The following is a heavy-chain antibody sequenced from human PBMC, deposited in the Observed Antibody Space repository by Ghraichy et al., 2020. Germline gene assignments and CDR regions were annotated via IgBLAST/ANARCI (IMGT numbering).Heavy chain of an antibody. J-gene: IGHJ4*02. V-gene: IGHV4-39*01. CDR2: VFSFGST. CDR3: ARHPSPRLTYCGGDCTYDH. Sequence: SQTLSLTCTVSGDSISSRTFYWGWVRQPPGKGLEWIGSVFSFGSTYYSPSLRSRVSISMDTSNNQFSLRLASVTAADTAVYYCARHPSPRLTYCGGDCTYDHWGQGTLVTVSS. CDR1: GDSISSRTFY. D-gene: IGHD2-21*01.